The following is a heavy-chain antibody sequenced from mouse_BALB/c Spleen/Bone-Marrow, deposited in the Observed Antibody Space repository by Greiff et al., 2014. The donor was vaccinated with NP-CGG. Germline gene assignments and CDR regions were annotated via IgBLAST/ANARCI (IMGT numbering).Heavy chain of an antibody. CDR3: ARDCDYYAIDY. CDR2: IDPGSGNT. Sequence: QVQLQQSGAELAKPGASVKLSCTASGYNFKDSYMHWVKQRAEQGLGWIGTIDPGSGNTDYNEKFKGKATLTADKSSSTAYMQLSSLTSEDSAVYYCARDCDYYAIDYWGQGTSVTVSS. J-gene: IGHJ4*01. D-gene: IGHD3-1*01. V-gene: IGHV1-77*01. CDR1: GYNFKDSY.